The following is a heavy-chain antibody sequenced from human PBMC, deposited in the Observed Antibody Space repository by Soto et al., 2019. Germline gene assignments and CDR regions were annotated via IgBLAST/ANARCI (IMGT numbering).Heavy chain of an antibody. Sequence: LKISCKGSGYSFTSYWIGWVRQMPGKGLEWMGIIYPGDSDTRYSPSFQGQVTISADKSISTAYLQWSSLKASDTAMYYCARHWGGNYYYYYGMDVWGQGTTVTVSS. D-gene: IGHD3-10*01. J-gene: IGHJ6*02. CDR1: GYSFTSYW. V-gene: IGHV5-51*01. CDR2: IYPGDSDT. CDR3: ARHWGGNYYYYYGMDV.